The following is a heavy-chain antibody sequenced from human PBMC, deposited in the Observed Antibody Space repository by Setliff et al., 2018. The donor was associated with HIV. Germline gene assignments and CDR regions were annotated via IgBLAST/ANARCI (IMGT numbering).Heavy chain of an antibody. J-gene: IGHJ4*02. D-gene: IGHD2-15*01. CDR2: VHSNGDP. V-gene: IGHV4-4*07. Sequence: NLSETLSLTCSVSGGSITNFYWHWIRQTAGMRLEWIGRVHSNGDPNYSPSLKSRVTMSVDTSQSHVSLKLTSVTAADTAVYYCARSYCVGSNCRYGLYYFDFWGQGALVTVSS. CDR3: ARSYCVGSNCRYGLYYFDF. CDR1: GGSITNFY.